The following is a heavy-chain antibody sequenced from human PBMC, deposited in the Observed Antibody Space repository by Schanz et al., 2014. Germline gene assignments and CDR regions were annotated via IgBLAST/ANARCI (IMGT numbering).Heavy chain of an antibody. CDR1: GDSISSAY. Sequence: QVQLQESGPGLVEPSQTLSLTCTVSGDSISSAYWSWIRQHPGKGLEWIGFIYYRGNTYYNPSLKSRVSISLDPSKAQFVLNLNSLTAADTAVYCCARGPEPGWFDPWGQGTLVTVSS. J-gene: IGHJ5*02. CDR2: IYYRGNT. D-gene: IGHD1-26*01. V-gene: IGHV4-31*03. CDR3: ARGPEPGWFDP.